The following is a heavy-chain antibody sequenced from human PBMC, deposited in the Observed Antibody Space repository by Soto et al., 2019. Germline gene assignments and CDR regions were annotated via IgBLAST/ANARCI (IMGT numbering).Heavy chain of an antibody. Sequence: SQTRTLTCAVSGDSVSSTTSAWNWIRKSPSRGLEWLGRTYYRSRWYHDYAVSVRSRVTINPDTSNNQFSLQLNSVTPEDTAVYYCARDPGYFYGMDVWGQATTVTVSS. V-gene: IGHV6-1*01. CDR1: GDSVSSTTSA. CDR3: ARDPGYFYGMDV. CDR2: TYYRSRWYH. J-gene: IGHJ6*02.